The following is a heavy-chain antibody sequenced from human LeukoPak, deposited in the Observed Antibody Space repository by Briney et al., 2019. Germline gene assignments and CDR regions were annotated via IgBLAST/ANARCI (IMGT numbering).Heavy chain of an antibody. D-gene: IGHD3-3*01. CDR2: IYYSGST. Sequence: SETLSLTCTVSGGSISSYYWSWIRQPPGKGLEWIGYIYYSGSTNYNPSLKSRVTISVDTSKNQFSLKLSSVTAADTAVHYCARGWSGSYYYYYMDVWGKGTTVTVSS. CDR3: ARGWSGSYYYYYMDV. J-gene: IGHJ6*03. CDR1: GGSISSYY. V-gene: IGHV4-59*01.